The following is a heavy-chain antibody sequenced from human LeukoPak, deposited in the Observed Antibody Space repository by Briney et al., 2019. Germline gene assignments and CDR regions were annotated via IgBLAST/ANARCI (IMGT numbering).Heavy chain of an antibody. V-gene: IGHV4-34*01. Sequence: SETLSLTCAVYGGSFSGYYWSWIRQPPGKGLEWIGKINHSGSTNYNPSLKSRVTISVDTSKNQFSLKLSSVTAADTAVYYCARDTADPWGQGTLVTVSS. CDR3: ARDTADP. D-gene: IGHD2-21*02. CDR1: GGSFSGYY. CDR2: INHSGST. J-gene: IGHJ5*02.